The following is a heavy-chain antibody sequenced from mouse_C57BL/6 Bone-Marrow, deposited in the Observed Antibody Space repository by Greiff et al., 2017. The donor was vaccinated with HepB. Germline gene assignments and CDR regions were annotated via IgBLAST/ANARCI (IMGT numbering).Heavy chain of an antibody. D-gene: IGHD1-1*01. CDR3: TREANYYGSSYLYYFDY. CDR2: ISSGGDYI. CDR1: GFTFSSYA. V-gene: IGHV5-9-1*02. Sequence: DVKLVESGEGLVKPGGSLKLSCAASGFTFSSYAMSWVRQTPEKRLEWVAYISSGGDYIYYADTVKGRFTISRDNARNTLYLQMSSLKSEDTAMYYCTREANYYGSSYLYYFDYWGQGTTLTVSS. J-gene: IGHJ2*01.